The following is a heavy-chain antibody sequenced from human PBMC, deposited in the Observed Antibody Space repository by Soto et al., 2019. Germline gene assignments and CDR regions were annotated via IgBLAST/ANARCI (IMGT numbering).Heavy chain of an antibody. Sequence: QVQLVQSGAEVKKPGSSVKVSCKASGGTFSSYTISWVRQAPGQGLEWMGRIIPILGIANYAQKFQGRVTITAHKSTSTAYMELSSLRSEDTAVYYCARDRSHDYGDYVHFDYWGQGTLVTVSS. D-gene: IGHD4-17*01. CDR2: IIPILGIA. CDR1: GGTFSSYT. CDR3: ARDRSHDYGDYVHFDY. J-gene: IGHJ4*02. V-gene: IGHV1-69*08.